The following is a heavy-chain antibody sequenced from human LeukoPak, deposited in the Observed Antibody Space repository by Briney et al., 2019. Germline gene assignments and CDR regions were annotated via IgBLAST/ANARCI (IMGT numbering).Heavy chain of an antibody. Sequence: GGSLRLSCAASGFIFTKYWMSWVRQAPGKGLEWVSAISGSGGSTYYADSVKGRFTISRDNSKNTLYLQMNSLRAEDTAVHYCAKECCSSTSCSGPLDYWGQGTLVTVSS. D-gene: IGHD2-2*01. CDR2: ISGSGGST. CDR3: AKECCSSTSCSGPLDY. J-gene: IGHJ4*02. CDR1: GFIFTKYW. V-gene: IGHV3-23*01.